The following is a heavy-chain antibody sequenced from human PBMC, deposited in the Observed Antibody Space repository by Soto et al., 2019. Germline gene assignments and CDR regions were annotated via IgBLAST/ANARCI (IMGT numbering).Heavy chain of an antibody. CDR1: GFTFSSYG. D-gene: IGHD6-13*01. Sequence: VGSLRLSCAASGFTFSSYGMHWVRQAPVKGLEWVAVISYDGSNKYYADSVKGRFTISRDNSKNTLYLQMNSLRAEDTAVYYCAKVVGSSSWYPEYYYYYYGMDVWGQGTTVTVSS. CDR3: AKVVGSSSWYPEYYYYYYGMDV. J-gene: IGHJ6*02. V-gene: IGHV3-30*18. CDR2: ISYDGSNK.